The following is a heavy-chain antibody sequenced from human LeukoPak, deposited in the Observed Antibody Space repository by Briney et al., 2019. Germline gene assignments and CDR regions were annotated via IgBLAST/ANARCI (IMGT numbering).Heavy chain of an antibody. J-gene: IGHJ4*02. D-gene: IGHD6-13*01. CDR2: INPNSGGT. CDR3: AAIHNIAAAGTEIDY. CDR1: GYTFTGYY. V-gene: IGHV1-2*02. Sequence: ASVKVSCKASGYTFTGYYMHWVRQAPGQWLEWMGWINPNSGGTNYAPKFQGRVTMTRDTSISTAYMELSRLRSDDTAVYYCAAIHNIAAAGTEIDYWGQGTLVTVSS.